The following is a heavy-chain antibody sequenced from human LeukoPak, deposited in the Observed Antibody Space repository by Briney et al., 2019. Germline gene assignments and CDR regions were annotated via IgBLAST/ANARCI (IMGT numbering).Heavy chain of an antibody. CDR3: AGRYYDILTGYGWFDP. CDR2: MNPNSGNT. Sequence: GASVKVSCKASGYTFTSYDINWVRQATGQGLEWMGWMNPNSGNTGYAQKFQCRVTMTRNTYISTAYMELSSLRSEHTAVYYCAGRYYDILTGYGWFDPWGQGTLVTVSS. D-gene: IGHD3-9*01. V-gene: IGHV1-8*01. J-gene: IGHJ5*02. CDR1: GYTFTSYD.